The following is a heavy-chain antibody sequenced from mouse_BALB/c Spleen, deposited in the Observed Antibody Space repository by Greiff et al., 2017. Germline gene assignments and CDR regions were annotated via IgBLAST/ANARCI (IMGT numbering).Heavy chain of an antibody. CDR1: GFTFSSYA. CDR3: ARQNGY. CDR2: ISRGGSYT. Sequence: EVQLVESGGGLVKPGGSLKLSCAASGFTFSSYAMSWVRQTPEKRLEWVATISRGGSYTYYPDSVKGRFTISRDNAKNTLYLQMSSLRSEDTAMYYCARQNGYWGQGTLVTVSA. J-gene: IGHJ3*02. V-gene: IGHV5-9-3*01.